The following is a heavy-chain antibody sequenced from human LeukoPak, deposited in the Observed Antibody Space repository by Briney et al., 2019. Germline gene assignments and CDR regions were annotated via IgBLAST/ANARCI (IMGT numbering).Heavy chain of an antibody. J-gene: IGHJ3*02. Sequence: SETLSLTCTVSGGSISSYYWSWIRQPPGKGLEWIGYIYYSGSTNYNPSLKSRVTISVDTSKNQFSLKLSSVTAADTAVYYWARDGAYYYDSSDAFDIWGQGTMVTVPS. D-gene: IGHD3-22*01. V-gene: IGHV4-59*01. CDR3: ARDGAYYYDSSDAFDI. CDR1: GGSISSYY. CDR2: IYYSGST.